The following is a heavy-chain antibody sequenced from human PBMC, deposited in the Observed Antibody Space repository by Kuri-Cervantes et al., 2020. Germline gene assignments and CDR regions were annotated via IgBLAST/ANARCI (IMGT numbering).Heavy chain of an antibody. CDR2: IKQDGSEQ. CDR3: ARVIQLGEVLGYFDY. J-gene: IGHJ4*02. D-gene: IGHD3-16*01. CDR1: GFIVSSNY. V-gene: IGHV3-7*01. Sequence: GGSLRLSCAASGFIVSSNYMSWVGQAPGKGLEWVANIKQDGSEQYYVDSVKGRFTISRDNAKNSLYLQMNSLRAEDTAVYYCARVIQLGEVLGYFDYWGQGTLVTVSS.